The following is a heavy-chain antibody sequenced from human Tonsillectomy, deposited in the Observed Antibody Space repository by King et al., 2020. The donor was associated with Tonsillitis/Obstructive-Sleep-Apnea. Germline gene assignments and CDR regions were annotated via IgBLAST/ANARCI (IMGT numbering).Heavy chain of an antibody. CDR2: ISSSGSTI. J-gene: IGHJ3*02. CDR3: ARGSWELLKGAFDI. Sequence: VQLVESGGGLVQPGGSLRLSCAASGFTFSSYEMNWVRQAPGKGLEWVSYISSSGSTIYYADSVKGRFTISRDNAKNSLYLQMNSLRAEDTAVYYCARGSWELLKGAFDIWGQGTMVTVSS. CDR1: GFTFSSYE. V-gene: IGHV3-48*03. D-gene: IGHD1-26*01.